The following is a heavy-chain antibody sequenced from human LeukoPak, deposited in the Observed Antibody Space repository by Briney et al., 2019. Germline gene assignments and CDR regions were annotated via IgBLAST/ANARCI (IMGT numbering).Heavy chain of an antibody. CDR3: AKDIRFGGGYYYYYGMDV. Sequence: GRSLRLSCAASGFTFDDYAMHWVRQAPGKGLEWVSGISWNSGSINYADSVKGRFTISRDNAKNSLYLQMNSLRAEDTALYYCAKDIRFGGGYYYYYGMDVWGQGTTVTVSS. CDR1: GFTFDDYA. CDR2: ISWNSGSI. D-gene: IGHD3-3*01. J-gene: IGHJ6*02. V-gene: IGHV3-9*01.